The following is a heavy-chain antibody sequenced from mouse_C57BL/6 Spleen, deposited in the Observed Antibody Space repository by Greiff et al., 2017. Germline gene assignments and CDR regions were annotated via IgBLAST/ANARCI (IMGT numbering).Heavy chain of an antibody. V-gene: IGHV1-81*01. Sequence: QVQLKESGAELARPGASVKLSCKASGYTFTSYGISWVKQRTGQGLEWIGEIYPRSGNTYYNEKFKGKATLTADKSSSTAYMELRSLTSEDSAVYFCARYYYGSSYDYAMDYWGQGTSGTVSA. J-gene: IGHJ4*01. CDR1: GYTFTSYG. CDR3: ARYYYGSSYDYAMDY. CDR2: IYPRSGNT. D-gene: IGHD1-1*01.